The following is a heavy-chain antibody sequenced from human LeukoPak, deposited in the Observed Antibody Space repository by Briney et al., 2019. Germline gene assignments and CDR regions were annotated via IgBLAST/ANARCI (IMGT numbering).Heavy chain of an antibody. D-gene: IGHD4-17*01. CDR3: TTAGMTTAIGRAFDI. V-gene: IGHV3-15*01. CDR2: IKSKTDGETT. Sequence: PGGSLRLSCAASRFTFSNAWMSWVRQAPGKGLEWVGRIKSKTDGETTDYAAPVKGRFTISRDDSKNTLYLQMNSLKTEDTAVYYCTTAGMTTAIGRAFDIWGQGTMVTVSS. CDR1: RFTFSNAW. J-gene: IGHJ3*02.